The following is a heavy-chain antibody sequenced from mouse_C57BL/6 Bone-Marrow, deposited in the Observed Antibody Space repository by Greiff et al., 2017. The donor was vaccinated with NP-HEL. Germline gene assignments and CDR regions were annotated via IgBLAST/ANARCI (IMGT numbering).Heavy chain of an antibody. V-gene: IGHV7-3*01. Sequence: EVKVVESGGGLVQPGGSLSLSCAASGFTFTDYYMSWVRQPPGKALEWLGFIRNKANGYTTEYSASVKGRFTISRDKSQSILYLQMNALRAEDSATYYCARYRRSYFDYWGQGTTLTVTS. CDR2: IRNKANGYTT. J-gene: IGHJ2*01. CDR3: ARYRRSYFDY. CDR1: GFTFTDYY.